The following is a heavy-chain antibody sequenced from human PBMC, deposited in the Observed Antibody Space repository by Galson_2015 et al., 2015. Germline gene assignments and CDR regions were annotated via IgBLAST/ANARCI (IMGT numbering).Heavy chain of an antibody. CDR3: ARWFGVPYYYGMDV. Sequence: TLSLTCAVSGGSISSSNWWSWVRQPPGKGLEWIGEIYHSGSTNYNPSLKSRVTISVDKSKNQFSLKLSSVTAADTAVYYCARWFGVPYYYGMDVWGQGTTVTVSS. V-gene: IGHV4-4*02. CDR1: GGSISSSNW. J-gene: IGHJ6*02. D-gene: IGHD3-10*01. CDR2: IYHSGST.